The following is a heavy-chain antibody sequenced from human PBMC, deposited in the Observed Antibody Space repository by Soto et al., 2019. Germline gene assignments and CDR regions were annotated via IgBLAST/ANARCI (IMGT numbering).Heavy chain of an antibody. Sequence: GSLRLSCAASGFTFRSFNMNWVRPASGKGLEWVSTISSNSAYIYYTDALRGRFTISRDNAKNSLHLQMNSLRAEDTAVYYCTRDASRDSSARGWFDPWGPGTLVTVSS. V-gene: IGHV3-21*01. CDR1: GFTFRSFN. D-gene: IGHD6-13*01. CDR2: ISSNSAYI. CDR3: TRDASRDSSARGWFDP. J-gene: IGHJ5*02.